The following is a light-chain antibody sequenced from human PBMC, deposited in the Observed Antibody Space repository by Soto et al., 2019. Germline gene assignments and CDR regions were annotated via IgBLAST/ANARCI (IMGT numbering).Light chain of an antibody. Sequence: QSALTQPASVSGSPGQSITISCTGTSSDVGGYNYVSWYQQHPGTSPKLMIYEVSNRPSGVSNRFSGSKSGNTASLIISGPQAEDDGDYYCSSYTARSTWVFGGGTKLTVL. CDR3: SSYTARSTWV. J-gene: IGLJ3*02. V-gene: IGLV2-14*01. CDR1: SSDVGGYNY. CDR2: EVS.